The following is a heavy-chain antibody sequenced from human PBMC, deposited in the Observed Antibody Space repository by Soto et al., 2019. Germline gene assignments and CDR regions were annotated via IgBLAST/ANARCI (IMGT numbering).Heavy chain of an antibody. V-gene: IGHV4-38-2*01. CDR2: IYHSGST. J-gene: IGHJ4*02. D-gene: IGHD2-2*01. CDR3: ASLANYCSSTSCPDY. Sequence: SETLSLTCAVSGYSISSGYYWGWIRQPPGKGLEWIGSIYHSGSTYYNPSLKSRVTISVGTSKNQFSLKLSSVTAADTAVYYCASLANYCSSTSCPDYWGQGTLVTVSS. CDR1: GYSISSGYY.